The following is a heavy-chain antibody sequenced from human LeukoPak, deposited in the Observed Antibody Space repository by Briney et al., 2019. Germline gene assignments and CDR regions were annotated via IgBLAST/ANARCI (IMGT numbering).Heavy chain of an antibody. CDR2: IWYDGSNK. Sequence: GGSLRLSCAASGFTFSTSAMHWVRQAPGKGLEWVAVIWYDGSNKHYAESVKGRFSISRDNSKSTLYLQMNSLRAEDTAVYYCSRDRSRGYSFTWGQGTLVTVS. V-gene: IGHV3-33*01. J-gene: IGHJ5*02. CDR3: SRDRSRGYSFT. CDR1: GFTFSTSA. D-gene: IGHD5-12*01.